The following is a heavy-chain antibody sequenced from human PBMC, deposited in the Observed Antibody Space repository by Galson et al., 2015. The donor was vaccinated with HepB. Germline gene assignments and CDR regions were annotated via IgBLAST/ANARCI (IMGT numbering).Heavy chain of an antibody. CDR3: ARGDYDILTMDV. D-gene: IGHD3-9*01. Sequence: SLRLSCAGSGFTFSDNYISWIRQAPGKGLQLISYISGTSTYVDYADSVVGRFTISRDNAHNSVFLQMNNLRADDTGVYYCARGDYDILTMDVWGQGTTVIVSS. CDR1: GFTFSDNY. CDR2: ISGTSTYV. J-gene: IGHJ6*02. V-gene: IGHV3-11*06.